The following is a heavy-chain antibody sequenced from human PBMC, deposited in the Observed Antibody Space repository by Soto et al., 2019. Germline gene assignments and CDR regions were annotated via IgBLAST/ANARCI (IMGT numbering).Heavy chain of an antibody. CDR2: IYTSGST. CDR1: CGSISSYY. D-gene: IGHD3-3*01. Sequence: SETLSLTCTVSCGSISSYYWCWIRQPAGKGLERIGRIYTSGSTHYNPSLMSRVTMSVDTSKNLLSRKLSSVTAEDKAVYYCESGGHDFWSGQFDYWGQGTPVTGS. CDR3: ESGGHDFWSGQFDY. J-gene: IGHJ4*02. V-gene: IGHV4-4*07.